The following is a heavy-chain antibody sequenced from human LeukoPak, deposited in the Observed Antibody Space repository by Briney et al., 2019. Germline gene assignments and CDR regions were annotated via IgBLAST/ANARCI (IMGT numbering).Heavy chain of an antibody. CDR3: ARPRYSSGYYKAEYFQH. D-gene: IGHD3-22*01. Sequence: PSETLSLTCTVSGGSINSYYWSWLRQPAERGLEWIGRIYTSGSTNYNPSLKSRVTMSVDTSKNQFSLKLSSVTAADTAVYYCARPRYSSGYYKAEYFQHWGQGTLVTVSS. V-gene: IGHV4-4*07. CDR2: IYTSGST. J-gene: IGHJ1*01. CDR1: GGSINSYY.